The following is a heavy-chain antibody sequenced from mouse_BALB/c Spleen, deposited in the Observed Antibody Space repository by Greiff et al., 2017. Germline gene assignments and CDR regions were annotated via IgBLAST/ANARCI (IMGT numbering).Heavy chain of an antibody. J-gene: IGHJ4*01. Sequence: VQLQQSGPSLVQPSQSLSITCTVSGFSLTSYGVHWVRQSPGKGLEWLGVIWSGGSTDYNAAFISRLSISKDNSKSQVFFKMNSLQANDTAIYYCARKESSDVGYAMDYWGQGTSVTVSS. V-gene: IGHV2-2*02. CDR2: IWSGGST. D-gene: IGHD1-1*01. CDR1: GFSLTSYG. CDR3: ARKESSDVGYAMDY.